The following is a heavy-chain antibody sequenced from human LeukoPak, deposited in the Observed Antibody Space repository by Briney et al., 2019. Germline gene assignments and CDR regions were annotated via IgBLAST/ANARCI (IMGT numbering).Heavy chain of an antibody. CDR3: AGQKARGYSYGPSYYFDY. D-gene: IGHD5-18*01. CDR2: IIPIFGTA. V-gene: IGHV1-69*05. CDR1: GGTFSSYA. Sequence: SVKVSCKASGGTFSSYAISWVRQAPGQGLEWMGGIIPIFGTANYAQKFQGRVTITTDESTSTAYMELSSLRSEDTAVYYCAGQKARGYSYGPSYYFDYWGQGTLVTVSS. J-gene: IGHJ4*02.